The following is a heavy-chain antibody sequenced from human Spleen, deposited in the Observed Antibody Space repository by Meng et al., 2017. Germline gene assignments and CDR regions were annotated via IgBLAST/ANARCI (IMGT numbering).Heavy chain of an antibody. CDR1: GGSISSSNW. CDR3: ARGVSYAKKDWFDP. Sequence: SETLSLTCAVSGGSISSSNWWSWVRQPPGKGLEWIGRISTSGSTNYNPSLKSRVTMSVDTSKKQFSLKLSSLTAADTAVYYCARGVSYAKKDWFDPWGQGTLVTVSS. V-gene: IGHV4-4*02. J-gene: IGHJ5*02. D-gene: IGHD2-2*01. CDR2: ISTSGST.